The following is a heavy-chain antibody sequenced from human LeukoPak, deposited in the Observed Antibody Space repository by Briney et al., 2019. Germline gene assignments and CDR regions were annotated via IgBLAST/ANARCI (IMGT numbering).Heavy chain of an antibody. Sequence: PGGSLRLSCSASGFTFSSCAMHWVRQAPGKGLEYVSAISSNGGSTYYADSVKGRFTISRDNSKNTLYLQMSSLRAEDTAVYYCAKDSSGFLYYFDYWGQGTLVTVSS. V-gene: IGHV3-64D*06. CDR1: GFTFSSCA. D-gene: IGHD6-19*01. CDR3: AKDSSGFLYYFDY. J-gene: IGHJ4*02. CDR2: ISSNGGST.